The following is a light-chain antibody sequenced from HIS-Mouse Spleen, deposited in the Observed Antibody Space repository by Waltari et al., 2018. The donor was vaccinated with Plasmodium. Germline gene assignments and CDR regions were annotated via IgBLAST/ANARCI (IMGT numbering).Light chain of an antibody. CDR2: AAS. Sequence: SPCISTYLVFYQQIPVKAPNLLIYAASMLQSCVPSRFSGSGSGTEFTLTISSLHPEDFATYYCQQLNSYPPITFGQGTRLEIK. J-gene: IGKJ5*01. CDR1: PCISTY. V-gene: IGKV1-9*01. CDR3: QQLNSYPPIT.